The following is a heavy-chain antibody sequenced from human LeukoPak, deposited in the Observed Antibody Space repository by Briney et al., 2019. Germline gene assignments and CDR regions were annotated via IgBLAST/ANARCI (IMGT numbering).Heavy chain of an antibody. Sequence: SGPTLVNPSPTLSLTFAISGDSVSSNSAAWNWIRQSPSRGLEWLGMTYYRSKWYNDYAVSVKSRITFNPDTSNNHYSLQLNSVTPEDTAVYYCARSLAGPLDYWGQGTLVTVSS. D-gene: IGHD7-27*01. CDR1: GDSVSSNSAA. CDR2: TYYRSKWYN. V-gene: IGHV6-1*01. CDR3: ARSLAGPLDY. J-gene: IGHJ4*02.